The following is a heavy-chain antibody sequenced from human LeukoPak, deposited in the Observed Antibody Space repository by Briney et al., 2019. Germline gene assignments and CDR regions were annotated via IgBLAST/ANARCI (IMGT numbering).Heavy chain of an antibody. D-gene: IGHD3-22*01. CDR1: GFTFSSYA. Sequence: GRSLRLSCAASGFTFSSYAMHWVRQAPGKGLEWVAVISYDGSNKYYADSVKGRFTTSRDNRKNTLYLQMNSLRAEDTAVYYCAREPEITMIIAVIGGPLDYWGQGTLVTVSS. CDR3: AREPEITMIIAVIGGPLDY. J-gene: IGHJ4*02. V-gene: IGHV3-30*04. CDR2: ISYDGSNK.